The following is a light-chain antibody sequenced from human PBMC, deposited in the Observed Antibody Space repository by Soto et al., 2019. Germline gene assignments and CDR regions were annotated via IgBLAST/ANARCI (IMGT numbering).Light chain of an antibody. V-gene: IGKV3-11*01. J-gene: IGKJ2*01. Sequence: EIVLTQSPANLSLSPGERATLSCRASQSVSSYLAWYQQKPGQAPRLLIYDASNRATGIPARFSGSGSGTDFTLTISSLESEDFAVYYCQQRSNSYTFGQGTKLEIK. CDR3: QQRSNSYT. CDR1: QSVSSY. CDR2: DAS.